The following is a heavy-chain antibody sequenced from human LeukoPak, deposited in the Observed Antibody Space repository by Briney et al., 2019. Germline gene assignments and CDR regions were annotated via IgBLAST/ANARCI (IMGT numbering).Heavy chain of an antibody. D-gene: IGHD1-1*01. Sequence: SVKVSCKASGGTFSSYAISWVRQAPGQGLEWMGRIIPIFGIANYAQKFQGRVTITADNSTSTAYMELSSLRSEDTAVYYCAGSTTGTTFYYGMDVWGQGTTVTVSS. CDR3: AGSTTGTTFYYGMDV. CDR2: IIPIFGIA. V-gene: IGHV1-69*04. CDR1: GGTFSSYA. J-gene: IGHJ6*02.